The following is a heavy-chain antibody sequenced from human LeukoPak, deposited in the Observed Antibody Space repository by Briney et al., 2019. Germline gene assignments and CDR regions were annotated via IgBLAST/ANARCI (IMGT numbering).Heavy chain of an antibody. J-gene: IGHJ4*02. Sequence: ASVKVSCKASGGTFSSYAISWVRQAPGQGLEWMGGIIPIFGTANYAQKFQGRVTMTTDTSTSTAYMELRSLRSDDTAVYYCASVPNYYDSSGYVDYWGQGTLVTVSS. V-gene: IGHV1-69*05. CDR2: IIPIFGTA. CDR3: ASVPNYYDSSGYVDY. D-gene: IGHD3-22*01. CDR1: GGTFSSYA.